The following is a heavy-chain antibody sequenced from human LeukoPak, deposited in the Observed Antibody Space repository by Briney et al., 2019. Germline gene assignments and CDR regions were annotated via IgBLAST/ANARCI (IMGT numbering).Heavy chain of an antibody. J-gene: IGHJ4*02. D-gene: IGHD6-19*01. CDR3: ARADSEWLIEWGFDY. CDR1: GFTFTNYD. Sequence: PGGTLRLSCAASGFTFTNYDMNWVRQAPGKGLEWVSAISAGGGTTYYADSVKGRFTISRDNSKNTLYLQMNSLRAEDTAVYYCARADSEWLIEWGFDYWGQGTLVTVSS. CDR2: ISAGGGTT. V-gene: IGHV3-23*01.